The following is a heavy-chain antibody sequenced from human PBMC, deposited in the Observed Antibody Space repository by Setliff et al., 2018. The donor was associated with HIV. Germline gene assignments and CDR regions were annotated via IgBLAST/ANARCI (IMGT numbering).Heavy chain of an antibody. CDR3: AGGPRSMGTLYYYYYYLDV. J-gene: IGHJ6*03. CDR2: INSGGTSI. V-gene: IGHV3-48*03. Sequence: GGSLKLSCAASGFSFNSYEMNWVRQAPGKGLEWVSYINSGGTSIYYADSVKGRFSISRDNAKNSLNLQINSLRAEDTAVYYCAGGPRSMGTLYYYYYYLDVWGKGTTVTVSS. CDR1: GFSFNSYE. D-gene: IGHD1-1*01.